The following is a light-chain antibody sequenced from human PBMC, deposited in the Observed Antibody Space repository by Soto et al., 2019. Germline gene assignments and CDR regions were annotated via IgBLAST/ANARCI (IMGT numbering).Light chain of an antibody. CDR3: QQSYSHPWT. CDR1: QSVSSY. Sequence: TQSPATLSLSQGERATLSCRASQSVSSYLAWYQQERGKTPKLLVYAASTLQGGVPSRFTGSGSGTDFTLTISSLLPEDFATYFCQQSYSHPWTFGQGTKVDIK. CDR2: AAS. J-gene: IGKJ1*01. V-gene: IGKV1-39*01.